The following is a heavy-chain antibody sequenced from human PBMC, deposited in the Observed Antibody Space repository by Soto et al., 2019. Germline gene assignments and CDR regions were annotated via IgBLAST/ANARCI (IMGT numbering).Heavy chain of an antibody. CDR2: IIPMFGIG. D-gene: IGHD1-26*01. V-gene: IGHV1-69*01. CDR3: AGGDRENYFYARTV. Sequence: QVQLVQSGAEVKMPGSSVRVSCKASGGSFSKYGISWVRQAPGQGLEWMGGIIPMFGIGNYAEKFLGRVTITAVDSTITSDMDVSSLRSEDTAVYCSAGGDRENYFYARTVVAQGTTVTVSS. J-gene: IGHJ6*02. CDR1: GGSFSKYG.